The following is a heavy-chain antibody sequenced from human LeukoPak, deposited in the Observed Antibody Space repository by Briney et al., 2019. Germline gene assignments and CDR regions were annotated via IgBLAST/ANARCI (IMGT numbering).Heavy chain of an antibody. CDR3: ARAYYGDYDYGMDV. CDR1: GFTFSNYV. D-gene: IGHD4-17*01. CDR2: ISDSADKT. V-gene: IGHV3-23*01. Sequence: GGSLRLSCAASGFTFSNYVISWVRQAPGQGLEWVSSISDSADKTYYADSVKGRFTISRDNSKNTLYLQMNSLRAEDTAVYYCARAYYGDYDYGMDVWGQGTTVTVSS. J-gene: IGHJ6*02.